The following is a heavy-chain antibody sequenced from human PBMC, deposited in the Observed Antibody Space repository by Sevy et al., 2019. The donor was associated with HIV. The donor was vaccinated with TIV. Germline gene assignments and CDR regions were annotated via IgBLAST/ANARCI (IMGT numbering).Heavy chain of an antibody. J-gene: IGHJ4*02. CDR1: GCSFDDSV. CDR2: ISWDSARI. V-gene: IGHV3-9*01. CDR3: AKMNY. Sequence: GGSLRLSCEASGCSFDDSVMHWVRQAPGKGLEWVAGISWDSARIAYADSIEGRFTISRDNAKNSLYLQMNSLRTEDTALYYCAKMNYWGQGTLVTVSS.